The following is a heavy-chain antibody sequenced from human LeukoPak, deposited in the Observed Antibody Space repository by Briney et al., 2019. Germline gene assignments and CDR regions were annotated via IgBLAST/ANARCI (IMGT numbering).Heavy chain of an antibody. CDR2: TYYRPKWYN. D-gene: IGHD5-12*01. Sequence: SQTLSLTCAISGDSVSSNSAAWNWIRQSPSRGLEWLGRTYYRPKWYNDYAVSVKSRITINPDTSKNQFSLQLNSVTPEDTAVYYCARDISTIVDIVATILDYWGQGTLVTVSS. J-gene: IGHJ4*02. CDR1: GDSVSSNSAA. V-gene: IGHV6-1*01. CDR3: ARDISTIVDIVATILDY.